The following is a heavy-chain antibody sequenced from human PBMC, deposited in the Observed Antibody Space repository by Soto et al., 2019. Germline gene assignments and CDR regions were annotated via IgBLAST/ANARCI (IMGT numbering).Heavy chain of an antibody. CDR2: INPNSGGT. CDR1: GYTFTGYH. Sequence: ASVKVSCKASGYTFTGYHMHWVRQAPGQGLEWIGWINPNSGGTNYAQKFQGWLTMTRDTSISTAYMELSRLRYDDTAVYYCARSPYYYDSSRWENWFDPWGQGTLVAVSS. CDR3: ARSPYYYDSSRWENWFDP. J-gene: IGHJ5*02. D-gene: IGHD3-22*01. V-gene: IGHV1-2*04.